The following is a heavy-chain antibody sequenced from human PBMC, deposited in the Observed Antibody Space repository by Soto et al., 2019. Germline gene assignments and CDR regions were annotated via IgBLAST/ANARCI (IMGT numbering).Heavy chain of an antibody. D-gene: IGHD5-18*01. CDR1: GFTFSSYA. Sequence: GGSLRLSCAASGFTFSSYAISWVRQAPGKGLDWVSAISGSGGSTYYADSVKGRFTISRDNSKNTLYLQMNSLRAEDTAVYYCAKDPRVDTAMAGYYYGMDVWGQGTTVTVSS. CDR3: AKDPRVDTAMAGYYYGMDV. CDR2: ISGSGGST. J-gene: IGHJ6*02. V-gene: IGHV3-23*01.